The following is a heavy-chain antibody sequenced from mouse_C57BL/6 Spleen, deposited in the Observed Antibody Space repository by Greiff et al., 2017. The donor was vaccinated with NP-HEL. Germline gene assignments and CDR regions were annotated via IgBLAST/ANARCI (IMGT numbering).Heavy chain of an antibody. J-gene: IGHJ4*01. CDR3: ARVDYDVYYAMDY. CDR2: INPSSGYT. Sequence: VQLQQSGAELAKPGASVKLSCKASGYTFTSYWMHWVKQRPGQGLEWIGYINPSSGYTKYNQKFKDKATLTADKSSSTAYMQLSSLTYEDSAVYYCARVDYDVYYAMDYWGQGTSVTVSS. V-gene: IGHV1-7*01. D-gene: IGHD2-4*01. CDR1: GYTFTSYW.